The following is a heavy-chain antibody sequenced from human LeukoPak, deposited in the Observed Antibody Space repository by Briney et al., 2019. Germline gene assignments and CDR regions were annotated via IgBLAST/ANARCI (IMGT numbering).Heavy chain of an antibody. CDR3: AKDDYGGTGGFQH. D-gene: IGHD4-23*01. CDR2: ISYDGSNK. J-gene: IGHJ1*01. V-gene: IGHV3-30-3*01. Sequence: GGSLRLSCAASGFTFSSYAMHWVRQAPGKGLEWVAVISYDGSNKYYADSVKGRLTISRDNSKNTLYLQMNSLRAEDTAVYYCAKDDYGGTGGFQHWGQGTLVTVSS. CDR1: GFTFSSYA.